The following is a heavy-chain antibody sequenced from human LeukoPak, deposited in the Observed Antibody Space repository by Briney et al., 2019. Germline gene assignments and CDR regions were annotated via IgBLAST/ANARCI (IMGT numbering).Heavy chain of an antibody. CDR3: ARPGVGFDY. J-gene: IGHJ4*02. CDR1: GFTFTSYW. V-gene: IGHV3-74*01. Sequence: GGSLRLSCAASGFTFTSYWMHWVRQAPGKGLVWLSRINTDGTITSYADSLEGRFAISRDNAKNTVYLQMNSLRTEDTAVYYCARPGVGFDYWGQGALVTVSS. CDR2: INTDGTIT.